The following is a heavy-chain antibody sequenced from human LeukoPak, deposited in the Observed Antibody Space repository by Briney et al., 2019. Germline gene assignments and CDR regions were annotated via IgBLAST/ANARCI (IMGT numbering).Heavy chain of an antibody. J-gene: IGHJ1*01. CDR2: LNQDGSER. V-gene: IGHV3-7*01. CDR3: ARFGVPASSGTSFQN. D-gene: IGHD3-22*01. CDR1: GFTFDDYG. Sequence: PGGSLRLSCAASGFTFDDYGMSWVRQAPGKGLEWVANLNQDGSERYYVDSATGRFTISRANAKNSLYLQMNTRSAEDKAVYYCARFGVPASSGTSFQNWGQGTLVTVSS.